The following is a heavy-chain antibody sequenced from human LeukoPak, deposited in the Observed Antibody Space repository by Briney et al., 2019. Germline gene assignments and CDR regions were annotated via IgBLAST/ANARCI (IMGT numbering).Heavy chain of an antibody. CDR3: ARDRHKLVDIVAGILDY. Sequence: SETLSLTCTVSGGSISSSSYYWGWIRQPPGKGLEWIGSIYYSGSTYYNPSLKSRVTILVDTSKNQFSLKLSSVTAADTAVYYCARDRHKLVDIVAGILDYWGQGTLVTVSS. D-gene: IGHD5-12*01. V-gene: IGHV4-39*07. J-gene: IGHJ4*02. CDR2: IYYSGST. CDR1: GGSISSSSYY.